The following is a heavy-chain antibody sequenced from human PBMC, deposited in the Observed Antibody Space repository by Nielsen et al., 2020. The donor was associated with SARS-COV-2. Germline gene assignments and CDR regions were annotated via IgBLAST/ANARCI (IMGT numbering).Heavy chain of an antibody. J-gene: IGHJ4*02. V-gene: IGHV4-31*03. D-gene: IGHD6-19*01. CDR1: GGSISSGGYY. Sequence: SETLSLTCTVSGGSISSGGYYWSWIRQHPGKGLEWIGYIYYSGSTYYNPSLKSRVTISVDTSKNQFSLKLSSVTAADTAVYYCARFGDSSGWYNFDYWGQGTLVTVSS. CDR3: ARFGDSSGWYNFDY. CDR2: IYYSGST.